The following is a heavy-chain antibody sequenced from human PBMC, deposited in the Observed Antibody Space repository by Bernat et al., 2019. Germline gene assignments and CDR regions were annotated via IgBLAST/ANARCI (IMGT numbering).Heavy chain of an antibody. Sequence: EVQLVESGGGLVQPGGSLKLSCAASGFTFSGSAMHWVRQASGKGLEWVSAISGSGGSTYYADSVKGRFTISRDNSKNTLYLQMNSLRAEDTAVYYCAKGIEGATIYYYYYGMDVWGQGTTVTVSS. CDR1: GFTFSGSA. V-gene: IGHV3-23*04. CDR2: ISGSGGST. D-gene: IGHD1-26*01. J-gene: IGHJ6*02. CDR3: AKGIEGATIYYYYYGMDV.